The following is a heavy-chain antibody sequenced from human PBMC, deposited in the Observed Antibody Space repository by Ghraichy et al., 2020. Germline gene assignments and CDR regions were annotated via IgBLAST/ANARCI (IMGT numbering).Heavy chain of an antibody. CDR3: ARTGNGDYGDYGFQFDY. CDR1: GFTVSSTH. Sequence: GESLNISCAASGFTVSSTHMSWVRQAPGKGLEWVSIIYSDGSTYCADSVKGRFTISRDNSKNTVYLQMNSLRADDTAVYYCARTGNGDYGDYGFQFDYWGQGTLITVSS. CDR2: IYSDGST. V-gene: IGHV3-53*01. J-gene: IGHJ4*02. D-gene: IGHD4-17*01.